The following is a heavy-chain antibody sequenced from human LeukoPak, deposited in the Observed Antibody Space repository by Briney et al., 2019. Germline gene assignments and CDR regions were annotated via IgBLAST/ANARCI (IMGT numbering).Heavy chain of an antibody. CDR3: AKDRPIEGSYYFDY. J-gene: IGHJ4*02. CDR1: GFTFSSYG. Sequence: GGSLRLSCAASGFTFSSYGMQWVRQAPGKGLEWVAVISYDGNNKYYADPVKGRFTISRDNSKNTLYLQMNSLGAEDTAVYYCAKDRPIEGSYYFDYWGQGTLVTVSS. V-gene: IGHV3-30*18. D-gene: IGHD1-26*01. CDR2: ISYDGNNK.